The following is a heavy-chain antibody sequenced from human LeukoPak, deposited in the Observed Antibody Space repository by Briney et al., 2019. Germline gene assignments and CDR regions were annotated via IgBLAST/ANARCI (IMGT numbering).Heavy chain of an antibody. CDR3: ARGDYCSSTSCYPYYYYYGMDV. V-gene: IGHV3-21*01. CDR1: GFTFSSYS. D-gene: IGHD2-2*01. J-gene: IGHJ6*04. CDR2: ISSNSSYI. Sequence: PGGSLRLSCAASGFTFSSYSMNWVRQAPGKGLEWVSSISSNSSYIYYADSVKGRFTISRDNAKNSLYLQMNSLRAEDTAVYYCARGDYCSSTSCYPYYYYYGMDVWGKGTTVTVSS.